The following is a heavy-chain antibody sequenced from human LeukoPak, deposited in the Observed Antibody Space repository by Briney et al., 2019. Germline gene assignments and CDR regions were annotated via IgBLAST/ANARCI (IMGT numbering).Heavy chain of an antibody. CDR3: ARDSRYDYYYMDV. J-gene: IGHJ6*03. V-gene: IGHV3-9*01. CDR1: GVTFDDYA. CDR2: ISWNSGSI. Sequence: GRSPRLSCAASGVTFDDYAMQWVRHAPGKGLEWVSGISWNSGSIGYADSVKGRFTISRDNAKKTLYLQMNSLRAEDTAVYYCARDSRYDYYYMDVWGKGTTVTVSS.